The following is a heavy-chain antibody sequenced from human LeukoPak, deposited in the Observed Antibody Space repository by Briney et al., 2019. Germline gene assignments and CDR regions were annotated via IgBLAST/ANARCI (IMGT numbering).Heavy chain of an antibody. V-gene: IGHV1-18*01. J-gene: IGHJ1*01. CDR2: ISAYSGNT. CDR3: TRGSGSQYFQH. CDR1: GYTFTSYP. D-gene: IGHD6-25*01. Sequence: ASVKVSCKASGYTFTSYPISWVRQAPGQGLEWMGWISAYSGNTNYTQKVQGRVTMTTDTSTNTAYMELASLRPDDTAIYYCTRGSGSQYFQHWGQGTLVTVSS.